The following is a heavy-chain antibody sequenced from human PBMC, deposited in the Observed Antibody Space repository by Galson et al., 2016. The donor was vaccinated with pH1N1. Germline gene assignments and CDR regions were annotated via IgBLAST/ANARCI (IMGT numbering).Heavy chain of an antibody. D-gene: IGHD3-22*01. CDR3: ASRSSGQLHFDY. J-gene: IGHJ4*02. V-gene: IGHV1-46*01. CDR2: INPSGVST. Sequence: QSGAEVKKPGDSLKISCKASGYTFITYYIHWVRQAPGQGLEWLGIINPSGVSTTYAQKFQGRVTMTRDTSTSTVYMELSSLRSEVTAVYYCASRSSGQLHFDYWGQGTLVTVSS. CDR1: GYTFITYY.